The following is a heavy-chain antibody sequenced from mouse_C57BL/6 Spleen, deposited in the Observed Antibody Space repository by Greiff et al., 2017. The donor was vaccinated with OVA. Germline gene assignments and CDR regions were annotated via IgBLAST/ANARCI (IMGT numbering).Heavy chain of an antibody. Sequence: QVHVKQPGAELVRPGSSVKLSCKASGYTFTSYWMDWVKPRPGQGLEWIGNIYPSDSETHYNQKFKDKATLTVDKSSSTAYMQLSSLTSEDSAVYYCARPIYYGYDSEYWGQGTTLTVSS. J-gene: IGHJ2*01. V-gene: IGHV1-61*01. CDR1: GYTFTSYW. D-gene: IGHD2-2*01. CDR3: ARPIYYGYDSEY. CDR2: IYPSDSET.